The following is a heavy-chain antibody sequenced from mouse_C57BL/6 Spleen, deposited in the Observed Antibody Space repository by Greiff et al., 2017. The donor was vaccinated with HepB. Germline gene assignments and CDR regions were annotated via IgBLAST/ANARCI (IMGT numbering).Heavy chain of an antibody. CDR1: GYAFSSSW. D-gene: IGHD1-1*01. Sequence: VQLQESGPELVKPGASVKISCKASGYAFSSSWMNWVKQRPGKGLEWIGRIYPGDGDTNYNGKFKGKATLTADKSSSTAYMQLSSLTSEDSAVYFCARGYGSSYGFAYWGQGTLFTVSA. V-gene: IGHV1-82*01. J-gene: IGHJ3*01. CDR2: IYPGDGDT. CDR3: ARGYGSSYGFAY.